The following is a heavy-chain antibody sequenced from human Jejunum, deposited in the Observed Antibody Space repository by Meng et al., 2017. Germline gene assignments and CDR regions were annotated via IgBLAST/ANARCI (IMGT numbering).Heavy chain of an antibody. J-gene: IGHJ5*02. CDR3: ARSPQYYDSSGFAFDP. D-gene: IGHD3-22*01. Sequence: QLQLQESGPGLVKPSETLSSTCTVSGGSISTSSYYWGWIRQAPGKGLEWIGNIYYSGSTYYNSSLKSRVTISVDTSKNQFSLTLSAVTAADTAVYYCARSPQYYDSSGFAFDPWGQGTLVTVSS. V-gene: IGHV4-39*01. CDR1: GGSISTSSYY. CDR2: IYYSGST.